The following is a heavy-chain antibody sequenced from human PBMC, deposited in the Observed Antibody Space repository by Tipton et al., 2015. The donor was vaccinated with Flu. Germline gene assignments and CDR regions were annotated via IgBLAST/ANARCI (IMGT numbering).Heavy chain of an antibody. V-gene: IGHV1-69*01. Sequence: QVQLVQSGAEVKKPGSSVKVSCKTSGGTFGGFGISWVRQAPGQGLQWMGGIIPIFNTAHYGQRFQGRLTITADESTNTAFMELTSLRTEDTAVYYCARDAEYSTSPFDRYYFDSWGLGTLVTVSS. CDR2: IIPIFNTA. J-gene: IGHJ4*02. CDR1: GGTFGGFG. CDR3: ARDAEYSTSPFDRYYFDS. D-gene: IGHD6-6*01.